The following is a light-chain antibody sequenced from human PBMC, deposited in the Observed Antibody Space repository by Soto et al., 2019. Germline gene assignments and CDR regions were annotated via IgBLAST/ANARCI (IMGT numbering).Light chain of an antibody. CDR3: PQSYSTPLT. Sequence: DIQMTQSPSSLSASVGDRVTITCLASQSISSYLNWYQQKPGKAPKLLIYAAYSLQSGVPSRFSGSGSGTEFTLTISRLQHEDFATYYCPQSYSTPLTVDRGPRLEIK. CDR2: AAY. V-gene: IGKV1-39*01. CDR1: QSISSY. J-gene: IGKJ5*01.